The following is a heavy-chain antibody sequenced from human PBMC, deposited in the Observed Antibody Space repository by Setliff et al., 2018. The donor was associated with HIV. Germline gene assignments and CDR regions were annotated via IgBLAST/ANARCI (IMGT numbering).Heavy chain of an antibody. CDR3: ASSGGYPDYFDY. CDR1: GDTFSTYA. J-gene: IGHJ4*02. V-gene: IGHV1-2*02. CDR2: INPNSGGT. Sequence: ASVKVSCKTSGDTFSTYAISWVRQAPGQGLEWMGWINPNSGGTNYAQKFHGRVTMTTDTSISTAYMVLSRLRSDDAAMYYCASSGGYPDYFDYWGQGTLVTVSS. D-gene: IGHD1-26*01.